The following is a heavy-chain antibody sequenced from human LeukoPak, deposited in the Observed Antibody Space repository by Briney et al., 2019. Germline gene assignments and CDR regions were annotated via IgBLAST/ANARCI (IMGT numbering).Heavy chain of an antibody. CDR1: GYTSSTYG. V-gene: IGHV1-18*01. CDR3: AREGQLGY. Sequence: ASVKVSCKASGYTSSTYGFSWVRQAPGQGLEWMGWISGYNGNTNYARKFQGRVTLTTDTSTSTAYMELRSLRFDDTAVYYCAREGQLGYWGQGTLVTVSS. D-gene: IGHD6-6*01. J-gene: IGHJ4*02. CDR2: ISGYNGNT.